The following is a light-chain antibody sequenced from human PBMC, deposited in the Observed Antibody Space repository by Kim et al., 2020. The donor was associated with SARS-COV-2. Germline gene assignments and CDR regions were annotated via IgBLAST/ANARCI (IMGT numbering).Light chain of an antibody. CDR1: NSNIAAVYN. V-gene: IGLV1-40*01. Sequence: QRVTTSCTGSNSNIAAVYNVHWYQQRPGTAPTLLIFGNNNRPSGVPDRFSGSTSGTSASLAITGLQAEDEAYYFCQSYDSSLSGWVFGGGTQLTVL. CDR3: QSYDSSLSGWV. J-gene: IGLJ3*02. CDR2: GNN.